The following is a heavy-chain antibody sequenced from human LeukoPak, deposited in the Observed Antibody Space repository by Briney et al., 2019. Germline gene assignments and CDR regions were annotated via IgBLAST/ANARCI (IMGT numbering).Heavy chain of an antibody. CDR2: INHSGST. Sequence: TPSETLSLTCAVYGGSFSGYYWSWIRQPPGKGLEWIGEINHSGSTNYNPSLKSRVTISVDTSKNQFSLKLSSVTAADTAVYYCARGLGYAAVAGQIDYWGQGTLVTVSS. J-gene: IGHJ4*02. CDR3: ARGLGYAAVAGQIDY. CDR1: GGSFSGYY. V-gene: IGHV4-34*01. D-gene: IGHD6-19*01.